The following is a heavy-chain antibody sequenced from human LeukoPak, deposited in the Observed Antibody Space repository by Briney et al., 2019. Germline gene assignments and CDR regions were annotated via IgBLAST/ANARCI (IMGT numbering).Heavy chain of an antibody. Sequence: PGGSLRLSCAASGFKFSSYVMRWVRQAPWKGLEWVSVISGSGDTTYYADSVKGRFTISRDNSKNTLYLQMNSLRAEDTAVYYCAKEDIVVVPAATGLGYFDYWGQGTLVTVSS. CDR3: AKEDIVVVPAATGLGYFDY. CDR1: GFKFSSYV. CDR2: ISGSGDTT. J-gene: IGHJ4*02. V-gene: IGHV3-23*01. D-gene: IGHD2-2*01.